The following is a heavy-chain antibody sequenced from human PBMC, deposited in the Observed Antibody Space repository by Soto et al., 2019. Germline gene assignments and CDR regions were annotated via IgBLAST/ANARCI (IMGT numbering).Heavy chain of an antibody. CDR2: IYYSGST. J-gene: IGHJ5*02. V-gene: IGHV4-59*01. Sequence: SETLSLTCAVYGGSFSSYYWSWIRQPPGKGLEWIGYIYYSGSTNYNPSLKSRVTISVDTSKNQFSLKLSSVTAADTAVYYCARAYSSSPNWFDPWGQGTLVTVSS. D-gene: IGHD6-6*01. CDR3: ARAYSSSPNWFDP. CDR1: GGSFSSYY.